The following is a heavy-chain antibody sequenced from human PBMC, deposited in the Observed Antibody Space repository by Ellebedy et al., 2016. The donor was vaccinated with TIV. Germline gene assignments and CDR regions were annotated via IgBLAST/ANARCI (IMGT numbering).Heavy chain of an antibody. CDR3: SRFWSVHSLGTVTPRGGFDL. V-gene: IGHV1-69*04. D-gene: IGHD4-17*01. CDR1: GGTFSSYA. Sequence: AASVKVSCKASGGTFSSYAISWVRQAPGQGLEWMGRIIPILGRANYAQTVQGRVTITADKSTSTAYMELSSLRSAYTAVYYCSRFWSVHSLGTVTPRGGFDLWGRGTLVTVSS. CDR2: IIPILGRA. J-gene: IGHJ2*01.